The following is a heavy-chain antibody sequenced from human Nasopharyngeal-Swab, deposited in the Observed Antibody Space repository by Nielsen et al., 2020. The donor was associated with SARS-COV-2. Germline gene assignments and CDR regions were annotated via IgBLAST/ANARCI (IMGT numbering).Heavy chain of an antibody. D-gene: IGHD4-17*01. Sequence: GGSLRLSCTASGFTFSSYAMSWVRQAPGKGLEWVSEISGSGGSTYYAESVKGRFTISRDNSKNTLYLQMSSLRGEDTAIYHCTKQRGDDYGDLYYFDYWGQGTLVTVSS. CDR1: GFTFSSYA. CDR3: TKQRGDDYGDLYYFDY. V-gene: IGHV3-23*01. J-gene: IGHJ4*02. CDR2: ISGSGGST.